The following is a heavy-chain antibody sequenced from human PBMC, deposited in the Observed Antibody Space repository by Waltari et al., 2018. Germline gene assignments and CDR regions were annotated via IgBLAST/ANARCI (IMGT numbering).Heavy chain of an antibody. Sequence: QVQLQESGPGLVKPSETLSLTCTVSGGCVSSGSYYWSWIRQPAGKGLEWIGRIYTSGSTNYNPSLKSRVTISVDTSKNQFSLKLSSVTAADTAVYYCARVIGYCSGGSCYYYGMDVWGQGTTVTVSS. CDR3: ARVIGYCSGGSCYYYGMDV. D-gene: IGHD2-15*01. CDR1: GGCVSSGSYY. V-gene: IGHV4-61*02. CDR2: IYTSGST. J-gene: IGHJ6*02.